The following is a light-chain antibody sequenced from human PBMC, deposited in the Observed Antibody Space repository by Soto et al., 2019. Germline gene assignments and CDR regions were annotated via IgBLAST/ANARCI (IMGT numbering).Light chain of an antibody. V-gene: IGKV2-30*01. Sequence: DVVMTQSPLSLPVTLGQPASISCRSSQSLVYSDGNTYLNWFQQRPGQSPRRLTYTVSNRVSGVPDRFSGSVSGTDFTLKISGVEAEDVGVYYCMQGTHWPPITFGQGTRLEIK. CDR2: TVS. CDR3: MQGTHWPPIT. CDR1: QSLVYSDGNTY. J-gene: IGKJ5*01.